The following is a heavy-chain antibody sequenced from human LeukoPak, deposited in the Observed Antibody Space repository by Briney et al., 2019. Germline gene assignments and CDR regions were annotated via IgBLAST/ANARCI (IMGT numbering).Heavy chain of an antibody. CDR1: VFTFSSYE. V-gene: IGHV3-48*03. Sequence: PGGSLRLACAASVFTFSSYEMGWVRQAPEQGLEWVSYISSSGSTIYYADFVKGRFTISRDNAKNSLYLQMNSLRAEDTAVYYCARDRGADSSSPRLFDYWGQGTLVTVSS. CDR3: ARDRGADSSSPRLFDY. D-gene: IGHD6-13*01. J-gene: IGHJ4*02. CDR2: ISSSGSTI.